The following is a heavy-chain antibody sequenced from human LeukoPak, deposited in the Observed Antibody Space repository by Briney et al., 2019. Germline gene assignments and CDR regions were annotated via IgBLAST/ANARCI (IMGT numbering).Heavy chain of an antibody. CDR2: IYHSGNT. V-gene: IGHV4-38-2*02. Sequence: SETLSLTCTVSGYSISSGYYWGWIRQPPGKGLEWIANIYHSGNTYYNPSLKSRVTISVDKSKNQFSLKVNSVAAADTAVYYCARDAYYYDSSASRLFDYWGQGTLVTVSS. J-gene: IGHJ4*02. CDR1: GYSISSGYY. CDR3: ARDAYYYDSSASRLFDY. D-gene: IGHD3-22*01.